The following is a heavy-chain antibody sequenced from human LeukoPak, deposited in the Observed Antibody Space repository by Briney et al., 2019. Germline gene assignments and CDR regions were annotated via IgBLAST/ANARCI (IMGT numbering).Heavy chain of an antibody. CDR3: AKVPWGGFDY. D-gene: IGHD3-16*01. CDR2: IQHDGRNK. CDR1: GFTFSVYG. V-gene: IGHV3-30*02. J-gene: IGHJ4*02. Sequence: GGSLRLSCAASGFTFSVYGMYWVRQAPGKGLEWVAYIQHDGRNKYYADSVKGRFTISRDNSKNTLYLQMNSLRAEDTAVYYCAKVPWGGFDYWGQGTLVTVSS.